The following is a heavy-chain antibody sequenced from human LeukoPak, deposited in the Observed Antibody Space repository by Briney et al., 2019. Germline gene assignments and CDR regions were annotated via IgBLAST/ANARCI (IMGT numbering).Heavy chain of an antibody. Sequence: GGSLRLSCAASGFTFSSYWMSWVRQAPGKGLEWVANIKQDGSEKNSVDSVKGRFTISRDNATNSLYLQMNSLRVEDTAVYYCARDRYSSSWGQGTLVTVSS. CDR2: IKQDGSEK. D-gene: IGHD6-13*01. V-gene: IGHV3-7*01. J-gene: IGHJ4*02. CDR3: ARDRYSSS. CDR1: GFTFSSYW.